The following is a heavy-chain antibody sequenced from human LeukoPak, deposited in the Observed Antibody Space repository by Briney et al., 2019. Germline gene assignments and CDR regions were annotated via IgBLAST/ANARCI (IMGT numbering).Heavy chain of an antibody. CDR2: IYINGSP. CDR1: GGSISSDY. Sequence: PSETLSLTCTVSGGSISSDYWSWIRQPAGKGLEWIGRIYINGSPNYNPSLKSRVTMSVDTSKNQFSLKLSSVTAADTAVYYCARARHGDYYYYYMDVWGKGTTVTVSS. CDR3: ARARHGDYYYYYMDV. D-gene: IGHD4-17*01. V-gene: IGHV4-4*07. J-gene: IGHJ6*03.